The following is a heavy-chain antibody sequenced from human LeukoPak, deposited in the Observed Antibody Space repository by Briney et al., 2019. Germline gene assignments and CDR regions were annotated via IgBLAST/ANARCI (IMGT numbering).Heavy chain of an antibody. Sequence: GGSLRLSCAASGFTFSSYAMSWVRQAPGKGLEWVSAISGSGGSTYYADSVKGRFTISRDNSRNTVYLQMNSLRAEDTAVYYCAKDDRWLQFCCWGQGTLVTVSA. CDR2: ISGSGGST. J-gene: IGHJ4*02. D-gene: IGHD5-24*01. CDR3: AKDDRWLQFCC. CDR1: GFTFSSYA. V-gene: IGHV3-23*01.